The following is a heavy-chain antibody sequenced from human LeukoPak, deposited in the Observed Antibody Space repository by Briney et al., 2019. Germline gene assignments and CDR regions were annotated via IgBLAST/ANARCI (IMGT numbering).Heavy chain of an antibody. V-gene: IGHV4-31*03. Sequence: SETLSLTCIVSGGSISSGGYYWSWIRQHLGKGLEWIGYIYYSGSTYYNPSLKSRVTISVDTSKNQFSLKLSSVTAADTAVYYCARGPHYDILTGYNWYFDLWGRGTLVTVSS. J-gene: IGHJ2*01. CDR3: ARGPHYDILTGYNWYFDL. D-gene: IGHD3-9*01. CDR2: IYYSGST. CDR1: GGSISSGGYY.